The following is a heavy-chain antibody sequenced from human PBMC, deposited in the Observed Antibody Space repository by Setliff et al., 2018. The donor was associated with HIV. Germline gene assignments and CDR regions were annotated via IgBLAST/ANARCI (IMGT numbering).Heavy chain of an antibody. J-gene: IGHJ4*02. Sequence: GGSLRLSCAASGFSFSYYWMHWVRQAPGKGLEWVANIKQDGSEIYYVDSVKGRFTISRDNAKNSLFLQMNSLRAEDTALYCCARDWPSSTAAGDCWGQGTLVTVSS. CDR1: GFSFSYYW. CDR2: IKQDGSEI. V-gene: IGHV3-7*01. CDR3: ARDWPSSTAAGDC. D-gene: IGHD6-6*01.